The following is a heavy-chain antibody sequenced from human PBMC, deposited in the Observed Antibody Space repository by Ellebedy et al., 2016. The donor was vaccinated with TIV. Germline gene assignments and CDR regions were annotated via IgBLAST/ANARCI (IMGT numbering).Heavy chain of an antibody. V-gene: IGHV1-58*01. D-gene: IGHD4-17*01. CDR3: AKLPTVSPGRDWFDP. CDR1: GFTFTDSS. CDR2: IVVGSGNT. J-gene: IGHJ5*02. Sequence: AASVKVSCKPSGFTFTDSSVQWVRQARGQRLEWIGWIVVGSGNTNYAQNFQERVTITRDMSTSTAYMELSSLRSEDTAVYYCAKLPTVSPGRDWFDPWGQGTLVTVSS.